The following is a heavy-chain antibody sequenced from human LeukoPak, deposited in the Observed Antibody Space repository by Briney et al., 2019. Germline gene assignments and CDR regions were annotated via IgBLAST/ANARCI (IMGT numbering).Heavy chain of an antibody. J-gene: IGHJ3*02. CDR3: AREETTVTPDAFDI. CDR1: GFTVSSNY. D-gene: IGHD4-4*01. Sequence: QPGGSLRLSCAASGFTVSSNYMSWVRQAPGKGLEWVSVIYSGGSTYYADSVKGRFTISRDNSKNTLYLQMNSLRAEDTAVYYCAREETTVTPDAFDIWGQGTMVTVSS. CDR2: IYSGGST. V-gene: IGHV3-66*01.